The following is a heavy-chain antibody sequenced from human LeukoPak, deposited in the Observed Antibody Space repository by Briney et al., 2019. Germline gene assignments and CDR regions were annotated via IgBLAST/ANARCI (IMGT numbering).Heavy chain of an antibody. J-gene: IGHJ4*02. V-gene: IGHV3-48*01. D-gene: IGHD3-3*01. CDR1: GFTFSSYS. Sequence: GGSLRLSCAASGFTFSSYSMNWVRQAPGKGLEWVSYISSSSSTIYYADSVKGRFTISRDNAKNSLYLQMNSLRAEDTAVYYCAREEGGYYSGSDYWGQGTLVTVSS. CDR2: ISSSSSTI. CDR3: AREEGGYYSGSDY.